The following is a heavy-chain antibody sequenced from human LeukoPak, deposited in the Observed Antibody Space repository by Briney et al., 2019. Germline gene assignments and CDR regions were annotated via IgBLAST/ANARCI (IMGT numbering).Heavy chain of an antibody. CDR1: GYTFTSYD. J-gene: IGHJ4*02. CDR3: ARGAFVGATPYYFDY. Sequence: ASVKVSCKASGYTFTSYDINWVRQATGQELEWMGWMNPNSGNTGYAQKFQGRVTMTRNTSISTAYMELSSLRSEDTAVYYCARGAFVGATPYYFDYWGQGTLVTVSS. D-gene: IGHD1-26*01. CDR2: MNPNSGNT. V-gene: IGHV1-8*01.